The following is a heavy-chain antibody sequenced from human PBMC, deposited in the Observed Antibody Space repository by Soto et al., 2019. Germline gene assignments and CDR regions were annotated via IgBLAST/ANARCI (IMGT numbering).Heavy chain of an antibody. D-gene: IGHD3-22*01. V-gene: IGHV1-46*03. Sequence: ASVKVPCKASGYTFTSYYMHWVRQAPGQGLEWMGIINPSGGSTSYAQKFQGRVTMTRDTSTSTVYMELSSLRSEDTAVYYCARAARYYYDSSGYDAFDIWGQGTMVTVSS. CDR3: ARAARYYYDSSGYDAFDI. CDR2: INPSGGST. CDR1: GYTFTSYY. J-gene: IGHJ3*02.